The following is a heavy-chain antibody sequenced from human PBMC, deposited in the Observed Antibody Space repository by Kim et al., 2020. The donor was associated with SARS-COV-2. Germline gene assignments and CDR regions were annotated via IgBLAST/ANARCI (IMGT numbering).Heavy chain of an antibody. CDR3: ARLVSTLGRENWFDP. D-gene: IGHD7-27*01. CDR1: GGSISSYY. Sequence: SETLSLTCTVSGGSISSYYWSWIRQPPGKGLEWIGYIYYSGSTNYNPSLKSRVTISVDTSKNQFSLKLSSVTAADTAVYYCARLVSTLGRENWFDPWGQG. J-gene: IGHJ5*02. CDR2: IYYSGST. V-gene: IGHV4-59*08.